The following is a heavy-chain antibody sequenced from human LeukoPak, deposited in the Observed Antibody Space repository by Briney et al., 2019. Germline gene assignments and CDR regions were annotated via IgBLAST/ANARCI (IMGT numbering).Heavy chain of an antibody. CDR1: GGSFSGYY. CDR2: INHSGST. D-gene: IGHD3-10*01. V-gene: IGHV4-34*01. Sequence: SETLSLTCAVYGGSFSGYYWSWIRQPPGKGLEWIGEINHSGSTNYNPSLKSRVTISVDTSKNQFSLKLSSVTAADTAVYYCASVRGANPYYFDYWGQGTLVTVSS. J-gene: IGHJ4*02. CDR3: ASVRGANPYYFDY.